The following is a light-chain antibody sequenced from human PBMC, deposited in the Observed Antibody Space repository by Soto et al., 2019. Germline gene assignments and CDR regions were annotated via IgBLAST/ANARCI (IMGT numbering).Light chain of an antibody. CDR1: SSDVGGYNY. CDR3: SSYAGSNIFV. CDR2: EVT. V-gene: IGLV2-8*01. J-gene: IGLJ1*01. Sequence: QSALTQPASVSGSPGQSITISCTGSSSDVGGYNYVSWYQRHPGKAPKLMIYEVTKRPSGVPDRFSGSKSGNTASLTVSGLQADDEAHYYCSSYAGSNIFVFGTGTKLTVL.